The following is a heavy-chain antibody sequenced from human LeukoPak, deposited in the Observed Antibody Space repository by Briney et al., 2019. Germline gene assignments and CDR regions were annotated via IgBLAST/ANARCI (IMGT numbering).Heavy chain of an antibody. J-gene: IGHJ4*02. CDR2: ISSSSTYI. CDR3: AKQSVAVAIDY. D-gene: IGHD6-19*01. V-gene: IGHV3-21*04. CDR1: GFTFSTYS. Sequence: GGSLRLSCAASGFTFSTYSMNWVRQAPGKGLEWVSSISSSSTYIYYADSVKGRFTISRDNAKNTLYLQMNSLRAEDTALYYCAKQSVAVAIDYWGQGTLVTVSS.